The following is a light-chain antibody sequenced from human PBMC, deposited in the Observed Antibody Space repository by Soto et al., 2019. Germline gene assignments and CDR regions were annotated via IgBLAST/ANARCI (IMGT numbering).Light chain of an antibody. CDR1: SPNIGGNA. CDR2: SNN. V-gene: IGLV1-44*01. Sequence: QSVLTQPPSASGTPGQRVTISCSGSSPNIGGNAVNWYQQLPGTAPKVLIYSNNQRPSGVPDRFSGSKSGTSASLAISGLQSEDEADYSCAAWDDSLNGYVFGPGTKLTVL. CDR3: AAWDDSLNGYV. J-gene: IGLJ1*01.